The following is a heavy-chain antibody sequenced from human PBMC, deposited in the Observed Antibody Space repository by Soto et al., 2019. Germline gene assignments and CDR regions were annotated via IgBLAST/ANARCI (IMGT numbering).Heavy chain of an antibody. V-gene: IGHV4-31*03. J-gene: IGHJ3*02. CDR1: GGSISSGGYY. CDR2: IYYSGST. D-gene: IGHD1-20*01. CDR3: ARANTGITGTVHDAFDI. Sequence: QVQLQESGPGLVKPSQTLSLTCTVSGGSISSGGYYWSWIRQHPGKGLEWIGYIYYSGSTYYNPSLKSRVTISVDTSKNQFSLKLSSVTAADTAVYYCARANTGITGTVHDAFDIWGQGTMVTVSS.